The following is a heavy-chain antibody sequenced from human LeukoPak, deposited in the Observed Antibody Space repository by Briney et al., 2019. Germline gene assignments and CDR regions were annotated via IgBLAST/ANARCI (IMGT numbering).Heavy chain of an antibody. J-gene: IGHJ3*02. CDR2: YYNSGST. Sequence: SETLSLTCTVSGGSTSNHFWSWMRQPPGKGLEWIGTYYNSGSTNYHPSLKGRATISVDTSKNQFSLELSSVTAADTAVYYCVGVKQWLSSDMWGQGTMVTVSS. V-gene: IGHV4-59*08. CDR3: VGVKQWLSSDM. CDR1: GGSTSNHF. D-gene: IGHD3-22*01.